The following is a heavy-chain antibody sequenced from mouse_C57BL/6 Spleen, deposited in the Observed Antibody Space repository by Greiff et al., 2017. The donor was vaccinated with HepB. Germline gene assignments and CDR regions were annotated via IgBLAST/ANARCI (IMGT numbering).Heavy chain of an antibody. V-gene: IGHV1-69*01. CDR1: GYTFTSYW. J-gene: IGHJ3*01. D-gene: IGHD1-1*01. Sequence: QVQLQQPGAELVMPGASVKLSCKASGYTFTSYWMHWVKQRPGQGLEWIGEIDPSDSYTNYNQKFKGKSTLTVDKSSSTAYMQLSSLTSEDSAVYYCARGTGTTVVEEFAYWGQGTLVTVSA. CDR2: IDPSDSYT. CDR3: ARGTGTTVVEEFAY.